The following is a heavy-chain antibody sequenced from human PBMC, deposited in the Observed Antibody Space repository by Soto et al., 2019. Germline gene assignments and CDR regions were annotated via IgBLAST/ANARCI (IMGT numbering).Heavy chain of an antibody. CDR2: IYYSGST. CDR1: GGSVNNANYF. J-gene: IGHJ6*02. V-gene: IGHV4-31*03. D-gene: IGHD4-17*01. Sequence: QVRLEESGPGLVKPSETLSLICSVSGGSVNNANYFWNWIRHHPENGLEWIGYIYYSGSTRYNPSFSSRVTTSIDTSKNPFSLSLNSVTAADTAVYFCARDADYGGSRGGMDVWGRGTTVTVSS. CDR3: ARDADYGGSRGGMDV.